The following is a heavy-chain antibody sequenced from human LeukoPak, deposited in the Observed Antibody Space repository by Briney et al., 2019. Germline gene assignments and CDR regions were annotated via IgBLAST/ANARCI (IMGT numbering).Heavy chain of an antibody. J-gene: IGHJ6*03. CDR2: ISAYNGNT. D-gene: IGHD6-13*01. Sequence: ASVKVSCKASGYTFTSYGISWVRQAPGQGLEWMGWISAYNGNTNYAQELQGRVTMTIDTSTSTAYMELRSLRSDDTAVYYCARDAKQQLAPSKFHYYYYYYMDVWGKGTTVTVSS. V-gene: IGHV1-18*01. CDR1: GYTFTSYG. CDR3: ARDAKQQLAPSKFHYYYYYYMDV.